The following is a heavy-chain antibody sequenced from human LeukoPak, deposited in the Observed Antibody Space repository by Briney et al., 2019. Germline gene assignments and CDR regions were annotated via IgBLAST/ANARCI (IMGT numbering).Heavy chain of an antibody. Sequence: GGSLRLSCVASGFIFSDYGMHWVRQPPGKGLEWVSFIRFDGGEEYYADSVKGRFTIPRDNSKNTLYMQMNSLRPEDTAIYYCAKDQAGGWGLGTLVTVSS. D-gene: IGHD4-23*01. CDR2: IRFDGGEE. CDR3: AKDQAGG. CDR1: GFIFSDYG. V-gene: IGHV3-30*02. J-gene: IGHJ4*02.